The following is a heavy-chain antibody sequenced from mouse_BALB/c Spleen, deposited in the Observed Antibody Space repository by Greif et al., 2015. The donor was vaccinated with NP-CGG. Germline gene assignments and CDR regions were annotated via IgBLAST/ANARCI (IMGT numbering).Heavy chain of an antibody. J-gene: IGHJ3*01. CDR3: ARQLYDGYPFAY. V-gene: IGHV1-4*01. Sequence: QVQLKQSGAELARPGASVKMSCKASGYTFTSYTMHWEKQRPGQGLEWIGYINPSSGYTNYNQKFKDKATLSADKSSSTAYMQLSSLTSEDSAVYYCARQLYDGYPFAYWGQGTLVTVSA. CDR2: INPSSGYT. CDR1: GYTFTSYT. D-gene: IGHD2-3*01.